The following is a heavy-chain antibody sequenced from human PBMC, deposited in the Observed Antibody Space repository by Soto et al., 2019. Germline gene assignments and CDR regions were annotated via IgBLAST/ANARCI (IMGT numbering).Heavy chain of an antibody. Sequence: QVQLEESGPGLVKPSETLSLRCTVSGGSVSSDSYNWCWVRQPPGKGLEWIGNIYYSGTTNYNPSLESRVSMSVDTSKNQFSLKLSSVTAADTAVYYCAARVGATPPITWGQGTLVIVSS. CDR3: AARVGATPPIT. V-gene: IGHV4-61*01. CDR2: IYYSGTT. D-gene: IGHD1-26*01. CDR1: GGSVSSDSYN. J-gene: IGHJ5*02.